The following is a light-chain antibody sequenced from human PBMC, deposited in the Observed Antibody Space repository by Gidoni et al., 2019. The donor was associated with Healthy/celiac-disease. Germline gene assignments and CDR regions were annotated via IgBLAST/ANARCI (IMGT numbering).Light chain of an antibody. CDR1: QSVSSSY. J-gene: IGKJ3*01. V-gene: IGKV3-20*01. Sequence: EIVLTQSPGTLSLSPGERATLSCRASQSVSSSYLAWYQQKPGQAPRLLIYGASSRATGIPDRFSGSGSGTDFTLTISRLEPEEFAVYYCQQYGSSPGVTFGPXTKVDIK. CDR2: GAS. CDR3: QQYGSSPGVT.